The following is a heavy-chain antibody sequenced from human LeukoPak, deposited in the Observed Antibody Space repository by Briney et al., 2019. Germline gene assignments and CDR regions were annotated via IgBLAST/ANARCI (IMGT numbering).Heavy chain of an antibody. CDR3: ARDVLGKGMATEKDAFDI. CDR1: GGSISSGGYY. D-gene: IGHD5-24*01. V-gene: IGHV4-30-2*01. Sequence: PSETLSLTCTVSGGSISSGGYYWSWIRQPPGKGLEWIGYIYHSGSTYYNPSLKSRVTISVDRSKNQFSLKLSSVIAADTAVYYCARDVLGKGMATEKDAFDIWGQGTMVTVSS. CDR2: IYHSGST. J-gene: IGHJ3*02.